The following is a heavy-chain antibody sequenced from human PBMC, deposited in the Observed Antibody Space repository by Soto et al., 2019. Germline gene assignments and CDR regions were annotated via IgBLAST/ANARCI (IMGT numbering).Heavy chain of an antibody. CDR1: GFTFSSYS. CDR3: ARDEQDYDYVWGSYRHLFDY. V-gene: IGHV3-48*02. Sequence: GGSLRLSCAASGFTFSSYSMNWVRQAPGKGLEWVSYISSSSSTIYYADSVKGRFTISRDNAKNSLYLQMNSLRDEDTAVYYCARDEQDYDYVWGSYRHLFDYWGQGTLVTVSS. D-gene: IGHD3-16*02. J-gene: IGHJ4*02. CDR2: ISSSSSTI.